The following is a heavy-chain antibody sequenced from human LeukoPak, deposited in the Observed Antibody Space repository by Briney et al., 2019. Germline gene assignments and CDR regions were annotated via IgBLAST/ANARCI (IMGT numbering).Heavy chain of an antibody. Sequence: GGSLRLSCAASGFTFSNYWMSWVRQAPGKGLEWVANIEQDGSEKYYVDPVKGRFTISRDNAKNSLYLQMNSLRAEDTAVYYCARETYSGRYFFDYWGQGTLVTVSS. V-gene: IGHV3-7*03. J-gene: IGHJ4*02. CDR2: IEQDGSEK. CDR1: GFTFSNYW. CDR3: ARETYSGRYFFDY. D-gene: IGHD1-26*01.